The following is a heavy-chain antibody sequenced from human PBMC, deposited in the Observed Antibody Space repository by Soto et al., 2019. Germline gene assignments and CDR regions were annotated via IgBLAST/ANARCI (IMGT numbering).Heavy chain of an antibody. J-gene: IGHJ4*02. D-gene: IGHD3-16*01. CDR1: GGSVSSGSYY. V-gene: IGHV4-61*01. CDR3: ARGEMATAIPDYFDY. CDR2: IYYSGST. Sequence: QVQLQESGPGLVKPSETLSLTCTVSGGSVSSGSYYWSWIRQPPGKGLEWIGYIYYSGSTNYNPSLKSRVTISVDTSKNQCSLKLSSVTAADTAVYYCARGEMATAIPDYFDYWVQGTLVTVSS.